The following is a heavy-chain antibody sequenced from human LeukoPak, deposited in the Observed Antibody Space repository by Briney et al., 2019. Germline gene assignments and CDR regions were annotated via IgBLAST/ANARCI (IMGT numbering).Heavy chain of an antibody. J-gene: IGHJ1*01. CDR2: IRGRAHGGRT. D-gene: IGHD4-17*01. Sequence: GGSLRLSCAASGFSFSDYAISWVRPTPEKGLEWVGFIRGRAHGGRTECAASVKGRFSISRDDYTSIAYLQMNSLEMEDTAVYYCTRGAVNDYGDGQFFQYWGQGTLVTVSS. CDR3: TRGAVNDYGDGQFFQY. V-gene: IGHV3-49*04. CDR1: GFSFSDYA.